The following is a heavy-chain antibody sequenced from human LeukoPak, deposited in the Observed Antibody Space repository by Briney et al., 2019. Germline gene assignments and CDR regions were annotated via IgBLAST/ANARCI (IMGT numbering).Heavy chain of an antibody. CDR1: GFTFSSYS. Sequence: GGSLRLSCAASGFTFSSYSMNWVRQAPGKGLEWVSYISSSSSTIYYADSVKGRFTISRDNAKNSLYLQMNSLRAEDTAVYYCARVFRNSGSYKASEYWGQGTLVTVSS. CDR3: ARVFRNSGSYKASEY. CDR2: ISSSSSTI. D-gene: IGHD1-26*01. V-gene: IGHV3-48*01. J-gene: IGHJ4*02.